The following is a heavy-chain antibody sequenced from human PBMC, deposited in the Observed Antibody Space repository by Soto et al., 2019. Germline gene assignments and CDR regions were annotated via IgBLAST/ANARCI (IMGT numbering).Heavy chain of an antibody. CDR2: ISGSGHSS. D-gene: IGHD3-22*01. CDR1: GFTFRSYA. CDR3: AKLYHYYDSSGYYSDALDI. Sequence: PGGSLRLSCVGSGFTFRSYAMIWVRQAPGKGLDWVSTISGSGHSSYDADSVKGRFTTSRDNSKNTLYLRLDSLRAEDTAVYYCAKLYHYYDSSGYYSDALDIWGQGTLVTVSS. J-gene: IGHJ3*02. V-gene: IGHV3-23*01.